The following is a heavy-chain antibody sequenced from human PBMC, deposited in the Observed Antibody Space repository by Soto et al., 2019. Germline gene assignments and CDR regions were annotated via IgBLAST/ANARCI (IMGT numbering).Heavy chain of an antibody. CDR3: AAHDSSGYYDY. Sequence: HPGGSLRLSCAASGFTFSDFGMHWVRQAPRKGLEWVSAISGSGGSTYYADSVKGRFTISRDNSKNTLYLQMNSLRAEDTAVYYCAAHDSSGYYDYWGQGTLVTVS. CDR1: GFTFSDFG. D-gene: IGHD3-22*01. J-gene: IGHJ4*02. CDR2: ISGSGGST. V-gene: IGHV3-23*01.